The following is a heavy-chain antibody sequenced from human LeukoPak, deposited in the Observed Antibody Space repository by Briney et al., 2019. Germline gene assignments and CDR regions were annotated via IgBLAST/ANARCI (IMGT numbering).Heavy chain of an antibody. Sequence: ASVNVSCKPSGFTFTGHYMLWLRQAPAQRLEWMGWINPNSGGTINTQKYQGRVTMTRDTSITTAYMDLSRLRSDDTAVNYCARDAVATIVDYYYYMDVRGKGTTVTVSS. D-gene: IGHD5-12*01. V-gene: IGHV1-2*02. J-gene: IGHJ6*03. CDR2: INPNSGGT. CDR3: ARDAVATIVDYYYYMDV. CDR1: GFTFTGHY.